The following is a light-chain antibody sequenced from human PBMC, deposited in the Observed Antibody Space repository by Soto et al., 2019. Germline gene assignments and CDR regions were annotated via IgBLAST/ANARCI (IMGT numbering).Light chain of an antibody. J-gene: IGLJ2*01. CDR3: GSYTSSSTLV. CDR1: SSDVGFYNY. CDR2: EVS. Sequence: QSVLTQPASVSGSPGQSITISCTGTSSDVGFYNYVSWYQQRPGKAPKLMIYEVSHRPSGVSNRFSGSKSGNTASLTISGLQAEDEANYYCGSYTSSSTLVFGGGTQLTVL. V-gene: IGLV2-14*01.